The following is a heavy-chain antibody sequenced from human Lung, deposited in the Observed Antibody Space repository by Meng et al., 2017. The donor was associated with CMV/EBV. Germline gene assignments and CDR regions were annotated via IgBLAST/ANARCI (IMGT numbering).Heavy chain of an antibody. CDR1: GGSISSTNYY. CDR3: ARDVGVYTRGFYNGFDI. Sequence: SETLSLTCTVSGGSISSTNYYWGWSRQPPGERPEWIGSIYYSGTTYYNPSLKSRVTISIDTSKKQFSLNLNSVTAADTAVYYCARDVGVYTRGFYNGFDIWGPGTMVTVSS. J-gene: IGHJ3*02. V-gene: IGHV4-39*07. D-gene: IGHD2-2*02. CDR2: IYYSGTT.